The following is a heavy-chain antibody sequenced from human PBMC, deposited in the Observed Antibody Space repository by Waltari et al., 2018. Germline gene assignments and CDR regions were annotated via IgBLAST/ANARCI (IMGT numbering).Heavy chain of an antibody. D-gene: IGHD3-22*01. CDR2: ISWNSGSI. V-gene: IGHV3-9*01. J-gene: IGHJ6*02. CDR3: AKGDSSGYYYYYYGMDV. CDR1: GFPFDDYA. Sequence: EVQLVESGGGLVQPGRCLRLSCAASGFPFDDYAMHWVRQAPGKGLEWVSDISWNSGSIGYADSVKGRFTISRDNAKNSLYLQMNSLRAEDTALYYCAKGDSSGYYYYYYGMDVWGQGTTVTVSS.